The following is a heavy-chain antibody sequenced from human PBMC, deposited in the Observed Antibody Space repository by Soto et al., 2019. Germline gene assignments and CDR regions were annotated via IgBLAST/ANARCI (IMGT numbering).Heavy chain of an antibody. V-gene: IGHV4-39*01. CDR3: ARRDSSWYLDWYFDL. Sequence: SETLSLTCTVSGGSISSSSYYWGWIRQPPGKGLEWIGSIYYSGSTYYNQYLKSRVTISVDTSKNQFSLKLSSVTAADTAVYYCARRDSSWYLDWYFDLWGRGTLVTVSS. D-gene: IGHD6-13*01. CDR1: GGSISSSSYY. J-gene: IGHJ2*01. CDR2: IYYSGST.